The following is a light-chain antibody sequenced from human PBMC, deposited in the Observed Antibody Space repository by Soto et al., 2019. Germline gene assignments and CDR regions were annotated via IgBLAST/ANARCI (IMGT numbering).Light chain of an antibody. J-gene: IGKJ4*01. V-gene: IGKV2-29*03. Sequence: VMTQTPVSLSVTPGQPASMSCKSSQNLLYSNGRRFLYWSMQRPGQTPRLLMNEVSIRASGVSDRIIGSGSGTDFTLKISRVEAEDIGVYYCMQAAYLPLTFGGGTKVEI. CDR2: EVS. CDR1: QNLLYSNGRRF. CDR3: MQAAYLPLT.